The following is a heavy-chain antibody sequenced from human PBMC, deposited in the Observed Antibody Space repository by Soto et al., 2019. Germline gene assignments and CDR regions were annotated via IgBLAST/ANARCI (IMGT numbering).Heavy chain of an antibody. Sequence: GGSLRLSCAASGFTLSNYWMHWVRQSPGKGLVWVARSNKEGSSTSHADSVNGRFTISRDNAKNTLYLQMNSLRAEDTAMYYCARAQYPPDDAFDVWGRGTVVTVSS. CDR2: SNKEGSST. V-gene: IGHV3-74*01. CDR1: GFTLSNYW. J-gene: IGHJ3*01. D-gene: IGHD2-2*01. CDR3: ARAQYPPDDAFDV.